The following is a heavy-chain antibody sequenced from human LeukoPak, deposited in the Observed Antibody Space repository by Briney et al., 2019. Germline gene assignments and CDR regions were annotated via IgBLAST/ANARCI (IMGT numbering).Heavy chain of an antibody. V-gene: IGHV3-64D*06. D-gene: IGHD3-10*01. CDR1: GFTFSSYA. CDR3: VKGREYYGSGSYLDY. CDR2: ISSNGGST. J-gene: IGHJ4*02. Sequence: GGSLRLSCAASGFTFSSYAMSWVRQAPGKGLEYVSAISSNGGSTYYADSVKGRFTISRDNSKNTLYLQMSSLRAEDTAVYYCVKGREYYGSGSYLDYWGQGTLVTVSS.